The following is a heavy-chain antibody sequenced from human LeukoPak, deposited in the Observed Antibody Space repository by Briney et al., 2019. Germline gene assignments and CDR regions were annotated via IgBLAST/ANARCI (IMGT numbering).Heavy chain of an antibody. CDR3: ARLCFGKLFWHAFDI. CDR2: INHSGST. D-gene: IGHD3-10*01. V-gene: IGHV4-34*01. J-gene: IGHJ3*02. CDR1: GGSFSGYY. Sequence: SETLSLTCAVYGGSFSGYYWSWIRQPPGKGLEWIGEINHSGSTNYNPSLKSRVTISVDTSKNQFSLKLSSVTAADTAVYYCARLCFGKLFWHAFDIWGQGQWSPSLQ.